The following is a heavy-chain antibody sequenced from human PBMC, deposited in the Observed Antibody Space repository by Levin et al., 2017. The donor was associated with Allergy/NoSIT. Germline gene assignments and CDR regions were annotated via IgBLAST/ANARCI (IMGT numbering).Heavy chain of an antibody. CDR3: AGELAGGVVVVAASAFDY. J-gene: IGHJ4*02. Sequence: GESLKISCKASGYTFTSYYMHWVRQAPGQGLEWMGIINPSGGSTSYAQTFQGRVTMTRDTSTSTVYLELSSLSSEDTPVHYFAGELAGGVVVVAASAFDYWGQGTLVTVSS. CDR1: GYTFTSYY. CDR2: INPSGGST. V-gene: IGHV1-46*01. D-gene: IGHD2-15*01.